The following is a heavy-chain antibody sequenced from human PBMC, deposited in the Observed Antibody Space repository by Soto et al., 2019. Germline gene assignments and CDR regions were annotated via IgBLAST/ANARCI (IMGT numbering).Heavy chain of an antibody. CDR3: GYDFRSDYYGGIDV. V-gene: IGHV3-73*02. Sequence: EVQLVESGGGLVQPGGSLKLSCAASGFTFSASAIHWIRQASGKGLEWVGRIRSKADNYATAYTASMKGRFIISRDDSKNTAYLQMNSLKTEDTAVYYCGYDFRSDYYGGIDVWGQGTTVTVSS. CDR2: IRSKADNYAT. CDR1: GFTFSASA. J-gene: IGHJ6*02. D-gene: IGHD3-3*01.